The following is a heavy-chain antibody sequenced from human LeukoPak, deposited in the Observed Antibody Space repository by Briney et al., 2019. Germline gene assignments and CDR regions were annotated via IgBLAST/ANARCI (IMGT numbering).Heavy chain of an antibody. J-gene: IGHJ4*02. CDR2: ISYDGSNK. CDR1: GFTFSSYA. Sequence: GRSLRLSCAASGFTFSSYAMHWVRQAPGKGLEWVAVISYDGSNKYYADSVKGRFTISRDNSKNTLYLQMNSLRAEDTAVYYCARDRYSSGYYPSDYWGQGTLVTVSS. CDR3: ARDRYSSGYYPSDY. D-gene: IGHD3-22*01. V-gene: IGHV3-30*04.